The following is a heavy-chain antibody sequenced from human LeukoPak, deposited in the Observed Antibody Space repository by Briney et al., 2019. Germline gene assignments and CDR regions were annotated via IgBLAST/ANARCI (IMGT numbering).Heavy chain of an antibody. CDR2: IKEDGSEK. Sequence: PGGSLRLSCAASGFTFSSYWMSWVRQAPGKGLEWVANIKEDGSEKYYVDSVKGRFTISRDNAKNSLYLQMNSLRAEDTAVYYCVRHYYYDSSGYLVWGQGTLVTVSS. J-gene: IGHJ4*02. CDR3: VRHYYYDSSGYLV. V-gene: IGHV3-7*01. CDR1: GFTFSSYW. D-gene: IGHD3-22*01.